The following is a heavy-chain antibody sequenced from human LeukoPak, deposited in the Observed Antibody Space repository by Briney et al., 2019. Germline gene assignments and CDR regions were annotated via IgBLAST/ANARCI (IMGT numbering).Heavy chain of an antibody. CDR2: ISSSGSTI. CDR3: ARPYYGRTYYYGLDV. J-gene: IGHJ6*02. D-gene: IGHD3-10*02. V-gene: IGHV3-11*01. Sequence: PGGSLRLSCAASGFSFSDYYMSWIRQAPGKGLEWVSYISSSGSTIYYADSVKGRFTIPRDNAKNSLYLQMNSLRAEDTAVYYCARPYYGRTYYYGLDVWGQGTTVTVSS. CDR1: GFSFSDYY.